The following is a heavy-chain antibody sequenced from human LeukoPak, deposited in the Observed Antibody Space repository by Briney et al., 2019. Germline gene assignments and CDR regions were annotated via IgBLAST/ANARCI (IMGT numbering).Heavy chain of an antibody. CDR3: ARFSSIAAAFDY. CDR1: GGSISNYY. Sequence: PSETLSLTCTVSGGSISNYYWSWIRQPAGKGLEWIGRIYTSGTTNYNPSLKSRVTMSVDTSKNQFSLNLSSVTAADTAVYYCARFSSIAAAFDYWGLGTLVTVSS. CDR2: IYTSGTT. J-gene: IGHJ4*02. V-gene: IGHV4-4*07. D-gene: IGHD6-13*01.